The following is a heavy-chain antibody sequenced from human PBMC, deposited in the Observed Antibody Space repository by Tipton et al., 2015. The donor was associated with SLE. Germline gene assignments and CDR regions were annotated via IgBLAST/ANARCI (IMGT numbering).Heavy chain of an antibody. V-gene: IGHV3-30*04. CDR2: VSYDGSGK. CDR1: GFTFSGYP. CDR3: ARDQGYCSSASCYAMAYYYYGMDV. D-gene: IGHD2-2*01. J-gene: IGHJ6*02. Sequence: RSLRLSCAASGFTFSGYPMHWVRQAPGKGLEWVAVVSYDGSGKFYADSVEGRFTISRDNSKNTLSLQMNSLRAEDTAVYYCARDQGYCSSASCYAMAYYYYGMDVWGQGTTVTVSS.